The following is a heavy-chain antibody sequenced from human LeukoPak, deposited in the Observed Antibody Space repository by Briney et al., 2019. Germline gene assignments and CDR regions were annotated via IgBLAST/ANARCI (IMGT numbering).Heavy chain of an antibody. D-gene: IGHD3-22*01. Sequence: SETLSLTCTVSGGSISSGGYYWSWIRQHPGKGLEWIGYIYYSGSTYYNPSLKSRVTISVDTSKNQFSLKLSSVTAADTAVYYCARVLERYYDSSGYYDAFDIWGQGTMVTVSS. CDR1: GGSISSGGYY. V-gene: IGHV4-31*03. J-gene: IGHJ3*02. CDR2: IYYSGST. CDR3: ARVLERYYDSSGYYDAFDI.